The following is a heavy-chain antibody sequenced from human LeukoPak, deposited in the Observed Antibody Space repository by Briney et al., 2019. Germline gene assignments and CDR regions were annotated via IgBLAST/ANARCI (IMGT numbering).Heavy chain of an antibody. Sequence: ASVKVSCKASGYSIDHYAISWVRQAPGQGLEWMGGFIPIFGTANYAQKFQGRVTITADESTSTAYMELSSLRSEDTAVYYCARLPLRSIAVGYYGMDVWGQGTTVTVSS. CDR1: GYSIDHYA. V-gene: IGHV1-69*13. CDR2: FIPIFGTA. CDR3: ARLPLRSIAVGYYGMDV. J-gene: IGHJ6*02. D-gene: IGHD6-6*01.